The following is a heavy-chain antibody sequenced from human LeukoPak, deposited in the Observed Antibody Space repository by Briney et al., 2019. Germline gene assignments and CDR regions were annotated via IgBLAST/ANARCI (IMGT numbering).Heavy chain of an antibody. CDR2: IYSSVST. D-gene: IGHD1-26*01. J-gene: IGHJ4*02. Sequence: SETLSLTCTVSGGSISSNAYYWAWIRQPPGKGLEWVGSIYSSVSTYYNPSLKSRVTISVDTSKNQFSLRLSSVTAADTALYYCAYSGSYGHLGYWGQGIPVTVSS. CDR1: GGSISSNAYY. V-gene: IGHV4-39*01. CDR3: AYSGSYGHLGY.